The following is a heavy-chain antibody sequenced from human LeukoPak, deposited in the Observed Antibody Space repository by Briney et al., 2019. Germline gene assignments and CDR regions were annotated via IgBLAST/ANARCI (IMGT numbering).Heavy chain of an antibody. CDR1: GGTFSSYA. CDR2: IIPIFGTA. CDR3: ARVVKYCGGDCIIFDS. V-gene: IGHV1-69*06. J-gene: IGHJ4*02. D-gene: IGHD2-21*02. Sequence: SVKVSCKASGGTFSSYAISWVRQAPGQGLEWMGRIIPIFGTANYAQKFQGRVTITADKSTSTAYMELSSLRSEDTAVYYCARVVKYCGGDCIIFDSWGQGTLVTVSS.